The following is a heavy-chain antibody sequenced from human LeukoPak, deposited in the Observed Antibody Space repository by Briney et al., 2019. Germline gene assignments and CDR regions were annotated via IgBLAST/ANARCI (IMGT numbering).Heavy chain of an antibody. Sequence: SETLSLTCAVSGGSISSSNWWSWVRQPPGKGLEWIGEIYHSGSTNYNPSLKSRVTISVDKSKNQFSLKLSSVTAADTAVYYCARDIVGATRGIQHWGQGTLVTVSS. V-gene: IGHV4-4*02. CDR2: IYHSGST. J-gene: IGHJ1*01. CDR3: ARDIVGATRGIQH. D-gene: IGHD1-26*01. CDR1: GGSISSSNW.